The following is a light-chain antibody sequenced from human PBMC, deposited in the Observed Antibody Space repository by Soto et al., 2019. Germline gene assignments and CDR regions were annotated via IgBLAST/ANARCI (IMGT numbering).Light chain of an antibody. CDR3: SSYTSSSTLV. V-gene: IGLV2-14*02. CDR1: SSDVGRYNL. Sequence: QSVLTQPASVSGSPGQSITISCTGTSSDVGRYNLVSWYQQHPGKAPKLMISEVSNRPSGVSNRFSGSKSGNTASLTISGLQAEDEADYYCSSYTSSSTLVFGTGTKVTVL. J-gene: IGLJ1*01. CDR2: EVS.